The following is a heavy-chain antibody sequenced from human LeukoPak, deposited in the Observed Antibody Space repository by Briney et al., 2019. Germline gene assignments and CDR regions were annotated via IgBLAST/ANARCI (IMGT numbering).Heavy chain of an antibody. CDR3: ARDHMVRGVPFDY. V-gene: IGHV3-30-3*01. CDR1: GFTFSSYA. D-gene: IGHD3-10*01. CDR2: ISYDGSNK. J-gene: IGHJ4*02. Sequence: GGSLRLSCAASGFTFSSYAMHWVRQAPGKGLEWVAVISYDGSNKYYADSVKGRFTISRDNSKNTLYLQMNSLRAEDTAVYYCARDHMVRGVPFDYWGQGTLVTVSS.